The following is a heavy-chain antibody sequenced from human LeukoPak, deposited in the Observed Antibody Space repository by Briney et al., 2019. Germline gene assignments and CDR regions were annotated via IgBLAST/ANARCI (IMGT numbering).Heavy chain of an antibody. CDR2: INHRGST. V-gene: IGHV4-34*01. D-gene: IGHD2-2*03. CDR3: AREGIGWSWDY. Sequence: SETLSLTCTVSGGSISSYYWSWIRQPPGKGLEWIGQINHRGSTKYNPSLKSRVTLSVDTSKRQVSLKLSSVTAADTAVYYCAREGIGWSWDYWGQGTLVTVSS. CDR1: GGSISSYY. J-gene: IGHJ4*02.